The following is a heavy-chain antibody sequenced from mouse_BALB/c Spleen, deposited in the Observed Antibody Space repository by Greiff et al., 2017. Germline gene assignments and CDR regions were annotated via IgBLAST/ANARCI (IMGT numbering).Heavy chain of an antibody. CDR1: GFSLTSYG. Sequence: VQGVESGPGLVAPSQSLSITCTVSGFSLTSYGVHWVRQPPGKGLEWLGVIWAGGSTNYNSALMSRLSISKDNSKSQVFLKMNSLQTDDTAMYYCAREIYDGYYWFAYWGQGTLVTVSA. J-gene: IGHJ3*01. D-gene: IGHD2-3*01. CDR2: IWAGGST. V-gene: IGHV2-9*02. CDR3: AREIYDGYYWFAY.